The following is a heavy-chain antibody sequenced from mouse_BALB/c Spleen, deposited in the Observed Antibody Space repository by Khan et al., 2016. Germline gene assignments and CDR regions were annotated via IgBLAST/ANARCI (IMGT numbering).Heavy chain of an antibody. CDR1: GYTFTNYG. CDR2: IHTYTGEP. Sequence: QIQLVQSGPELKKPGETVKISCKASGYTFTNYGMKWVKQAPGKGLKWMGWIHTYTGEPTYADDFKGRFAFSLATSASTAYLQIHNLNNADTATYCCARRYWDGYCDFDDWGAETTVTVAS. CDR3: ARRYWDGYCDFDD. V-gene: IGHV9-3-1*01. D-gene: IGHD4-1*01. J-gene: IGHJ1*01.